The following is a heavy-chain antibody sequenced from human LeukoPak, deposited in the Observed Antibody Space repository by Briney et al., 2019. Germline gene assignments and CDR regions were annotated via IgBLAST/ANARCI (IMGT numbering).Heavy chain of an antibody. Sequence: GESLKISFKGSGYSFASYWIGWVRHMPGKGLEWMGIIYPGDSDTRYSPSLQAQVTISADKSITTAYLQWSSLRASDTAMYFCAKLRDGRAFGAIDYWGQGTLVTASS. CDR1: GYSFASYW. D-gene: IGHD3-10*01. CDR2: IYPGDSDT. CDR3: AKLRDGRAFGAIDY. J-gene: IGHJ4*02. V-gene: IGHV5-51*01.